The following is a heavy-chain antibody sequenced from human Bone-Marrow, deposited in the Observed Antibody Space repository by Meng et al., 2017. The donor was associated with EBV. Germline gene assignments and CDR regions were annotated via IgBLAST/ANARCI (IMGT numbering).Heavy chain of an antibody. CDR3: ARDSDILTGPGGY. CDR1: GGTFSSYA. V-gene: IGHV1-69*01. J-gene: IGHJ4*02. Sequence: LLECGAECRKPGHLWKVPGKASGGTFSSYAISWVRQAPGQGLEWMGGIVPIFGTANYAQKFQGRVTITADESTSTAYMELSSLRSEDTAVYYCARDSDILTGPGGYWGQGTLVIVAS. D-gene: IGHD3-9*01. CDR2: IVPIFGTA.